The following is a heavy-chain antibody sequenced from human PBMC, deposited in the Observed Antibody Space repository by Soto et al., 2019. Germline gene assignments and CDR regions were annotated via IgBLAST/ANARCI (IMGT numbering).Heavy chain of an antibody. CDR3: AREPAIEGSSWYRGWLDP. CDR2: IYYSGST. D-gene: IGHD6-13*01. J-gene: IGHJ5*01. Sequence: PSESLSLTCTVSGGSISSYYWSWIRQPPGKGLEWIGYIYYSGSTNYNPSLKSRVTISVDTSKNQFSLKLSSVTAADTAVYYCAREPAIEGSSWYRGWLDPWGQGTLVTPSS. V-gene: IGHV4-59*01. CDR1: GGSISSYY.